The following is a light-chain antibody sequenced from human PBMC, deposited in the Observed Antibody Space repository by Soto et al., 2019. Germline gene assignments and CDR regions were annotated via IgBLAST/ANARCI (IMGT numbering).Light chain of an antibody. CDR3: SSYTTTNTYV. CDR1: NSDVGGYNY. CDR2: EVS. J-gene: IGLJ1*01. V-gene: IGLV2-14*01. Sequence: QSALTQPASVSGSPGQLIPISCTGTNSDVGGYNYVSWSQQHPGKAPKLMIYEVSNRPSGVSNRFSGSKSGNTASLTISGLQAEDEADYYCSSYTTTNTYVFGTGTKVTVL.